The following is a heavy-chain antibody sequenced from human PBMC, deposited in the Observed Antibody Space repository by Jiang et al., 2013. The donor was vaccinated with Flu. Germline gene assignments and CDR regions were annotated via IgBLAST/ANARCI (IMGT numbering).Heavy chain of an antibody. CDR3: AKDIREFVTPGSFHI. D-gene: IGHD3-9*01. J-gene: IGHJ3*02. V-gene: IGHV3-9*01. CDR2: ISWNSGIT. CDR1: GFSFDDYA. Sequence: VQLLESGGGLVQPGRSLRLSCAASGFSFDDYAMHWARQAPGKGLEWVSSISWNSGITDYADSVKGRFTISRDNAKNSLYLQMDSLRVEDTALYYCAKDIREFVTPGSFHIWGQGTKVTVSS.